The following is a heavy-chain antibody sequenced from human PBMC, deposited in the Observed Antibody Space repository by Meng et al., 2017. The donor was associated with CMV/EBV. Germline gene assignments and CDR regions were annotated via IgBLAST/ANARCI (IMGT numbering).Heavy chain of an antibody. J-gene: IGHJ6*02. V-gene: IGHV3-30*04. CDR3: ARDLFGLVSTHTYYYYGMDV. Sequence: GESLKISCAASGFTFSSYAMHWVRQAPGKGLEWVAVISYDGSNKYYADSVKGRFTISRDNSKNTLYLQMNSLRAEDTAVYYCARDLFGLVSTHTYYYYGMDVWGQGTTVTVSS. CDR1: GFTFSSYA. CDR2: ISYDGSNK. D-gene: IGHD3-3*01.